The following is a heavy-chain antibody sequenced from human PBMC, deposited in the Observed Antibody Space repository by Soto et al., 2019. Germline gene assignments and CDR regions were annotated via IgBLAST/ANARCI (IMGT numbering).Heavy chain of an antibody. J-gene: IGHJ6*02. V-gene: IGHV3-33*01. D-gene: IGHD6-19*01. Sequence: QVQLVESGGGVVQPGRSLRLSCAAPGFTFSSYGMHWVRQAPGKGLEWVAVIWYDGSNKYYEDSVKGRFTISRDNSKNTLYLQMNSLRAEDTAVYYCARLQLLVGGYYYGLDVWGQGTTVTVSS. CDR3: ARLQLLVGGYYYGLDV. CDR2: IWYDGSNK. CDR1: GFTFSSYG.